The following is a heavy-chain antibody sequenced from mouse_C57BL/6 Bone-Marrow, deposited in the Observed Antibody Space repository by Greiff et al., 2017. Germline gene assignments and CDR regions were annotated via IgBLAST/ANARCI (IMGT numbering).Heavy chain of an antibody. CDR1: GFTFSDYY. J-gene: IGHJ1*03. D-gene: IGHD2-3*01. V-gene: IGHV5-16*01. Sequence: EVKLVESEGGLVQPGSSMKLSCTASGFTFSDYYMAWVRQVPEKGLEWVANINYDGSSNYYLDSLKSLFIITSDNAKNILYLQMSSLKSEDTATYYCARDRDGYLLYWYFDVWGTGTTVTVSS. CDR2: INYDGSSN. CDR3: ARDRDGYLLYWYFDV.